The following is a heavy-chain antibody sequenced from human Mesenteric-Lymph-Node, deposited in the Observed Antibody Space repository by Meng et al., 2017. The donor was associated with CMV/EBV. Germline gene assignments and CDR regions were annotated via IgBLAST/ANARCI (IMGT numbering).Heavy chain of an antibody. D-gene: IGHD1-26*01. J-gene: IGHJ4*02. V-gene: IGHV3-74*01. CDR3: ARAAGATGG. Sequence: LSLTCAASGFTFSSYWMHWVRQAPGKGLVWVSRINSDGSSTTYADSVKGRFTISRDNAKNTLYLQMNSLRAEDTAVYYCARAAGATGGWGQGTLVTVSS. CDR1: GFTFSSYW. CDR2: INSDGSST.